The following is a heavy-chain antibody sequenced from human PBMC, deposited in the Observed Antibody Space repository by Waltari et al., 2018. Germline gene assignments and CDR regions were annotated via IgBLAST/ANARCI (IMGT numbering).Heavy chain of an antibody. CDR1: GFAFSSFW. J-gene: IGHJ3*02. V-gene: IGHV3-74*01. CDR2: INSDGSDT. CDR3: TRDSPSWI. Sequence: EGQLVESGGGLVQPGGSLTLSCAASGFAFSSFWMHWVRQVPGKGLVWVSRINSDGSDTSYADSVRGRFTVSRDNAKNMVYLQMKSLRAEDTAIYYCTRDSPSWIWGQGTMVSVSS.